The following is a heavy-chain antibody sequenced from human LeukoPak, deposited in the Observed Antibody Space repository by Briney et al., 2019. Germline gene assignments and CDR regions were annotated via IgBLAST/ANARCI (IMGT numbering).Heavy chain of an antibody. CDR1: GFSVNSNY. Sequence: GGSLRLSCAASGFSVNSNYMSWVRQAPGKGLEWVSVISGGGSTYYADSVKGRFTISRDISKNTLYLQMNSLRAEDTAAYYCARGGGSGSYESFDYWGQGALVTVSS. V-gene: IGHV3-53*01. J-gene: IGHJ4*02. CDR2: ISGGGST. D-gene: IGHD3-10*01. CDR3: ARGGGSGSYESFDY.